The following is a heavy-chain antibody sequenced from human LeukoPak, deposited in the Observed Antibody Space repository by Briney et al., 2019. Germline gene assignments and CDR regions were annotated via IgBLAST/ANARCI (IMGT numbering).Heavy chain of an antibody. CDR2: INPNSGVT. V-gene: IGHV1-2*02. CDR3: AISYTSGSDDASDV. Sequence: GSVTVSCKASGYTFIGYYMHWVRQAPGQGLEWMGWINPNSGVTNYGQNFQGRVTMPRDTSSSTAYMDLSRLRSDDTAVYFCAISYTSGSDDASDVWGQGTMVAVSS. CDR1: GYTFIGYY. D-gene: IGHD6-19*01. J-gene: IGHJ3*01.